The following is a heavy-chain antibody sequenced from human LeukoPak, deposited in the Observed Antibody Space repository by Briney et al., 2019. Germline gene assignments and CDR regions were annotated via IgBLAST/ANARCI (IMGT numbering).Heavy chain of an antibody. Sequence: SQTLTLTCAISGDSVSSNSAAWTWIRQSPSRGLEWLGRTYYRSKWYNDYAVSVKSRITINPDTSKNQFSLQLNSVTPEDTAVYYCARATGDGGDAFDIWGQGTMVTVSS. V-gene: IGHV6-1*01. J-gene: IGHJ3*02. CDR3: ARATGDGGDAFDI. CDR1: GDSVSSNSAA. D-gene: IGHD7-27*01. CDR2: TYYRSKWYN.